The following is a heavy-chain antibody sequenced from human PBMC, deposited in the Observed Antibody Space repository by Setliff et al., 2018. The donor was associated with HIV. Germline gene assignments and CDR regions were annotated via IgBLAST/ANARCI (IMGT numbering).Heavy chain of an antibody. Sequence: PSETLSLTCAVYGGSFSDYFWSWIRQPPGKGLEWIGEINHSGFTKYNPSLKSRVTISVDTSKKQFSLRLRSVTGADTAVYYCARSYNGAPYTWDQGLLVTVSS. D-gene: IGHD2-8*01. J-gene: IGHJ5*02. V-gene: IGHV4-34*01. CDR2: INHSGFT. CDR1: GGSFSDYF. CDR3: ARSYNGAPYT.